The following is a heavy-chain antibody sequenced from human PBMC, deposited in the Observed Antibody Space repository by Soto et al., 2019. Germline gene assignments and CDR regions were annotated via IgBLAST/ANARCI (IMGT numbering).Heavy chain of an antibody. Sequence: EVQLLESGGGLVQPGGSLRLSCAASGFTFSSYAMSWVRQAPGKGLEWVSAISGSGGSTYYADSVKGRFTISRDNSKNTLYLQMNSLRAEDTAVYYCAKETTRLMWPDPNFDYWGQGTLVTVSS. J-gene: IGHJ4*02. CDR2: ISGSGGST. V-gene: IGHV3-23*01. CDR1: GFTFSSYA. CDR3: AKETTRLMWPDPNFDY. D-gene: IGHD1-1*01.